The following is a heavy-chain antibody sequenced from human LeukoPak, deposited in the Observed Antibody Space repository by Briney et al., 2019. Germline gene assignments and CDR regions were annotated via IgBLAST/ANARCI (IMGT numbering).Heavy chain of an antibody. CDR1: GGTFSSYA. Sequence: ASVKVSCKASGGTFSSYAISWVRQAPGQGREWMGGIIPIFGTANYAQKFQGRVTITTDESTSTAYMELSSLRSEDTAVYYCAREYCSSTSCFTNDAFDIWGQGTMVTVSS. D-gene: IGHD2-2*01. CDR3: AREYCSSTSCFTNDAFDI. J-gene: IGHJ3*02. V-gene: IGHV1-69*05. CDR2: IIPIFGTA.